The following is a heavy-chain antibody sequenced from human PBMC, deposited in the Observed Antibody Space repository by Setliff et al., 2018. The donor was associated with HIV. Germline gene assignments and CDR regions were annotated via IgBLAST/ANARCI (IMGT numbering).Heavy chain of an antibody. Sequence: SETLSLTCTVSGGSISSSSYYWGWIRQSPGKGLEWIGSRYYSGSTYQNPSLKSRVTIPVDTSKNQFSLELSSVTAADTAVYYCASLRYGSGIPLDVWGTGISVTVSS. CDR2: RYYSGST. CDR1: GGSISSSSYY. CDR3: ASLRYGSGIPLDV. V-gene: IGHV4-39*01. J-gene: IGHJ6*04. D-gene: IGHD3-10*01.